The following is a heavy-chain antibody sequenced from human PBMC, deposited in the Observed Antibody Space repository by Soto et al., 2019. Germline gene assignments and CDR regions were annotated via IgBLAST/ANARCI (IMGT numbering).Heavy chain of an antibody. CDR1: GYTFTSYG. CDR3: ASDHHYCSGGSCYSRGFDY. Sequence: QVPLVQSGAEVKKPGASVKVSCKASGYTFTSYGISWVRQAPGQGLEWMGWISAYNGNTNYAQKLQGRVTMTTDTSTSTAYMELRSLRSDDTAVYYCASDHHYCSGGSCYSRGFDYWCQGTLVTVSS. J-gene: IGHJ4*02. CDR2: ISAYNGNT. V-gene: IGHV1-18*01. D-gene: IGHD2-15*01.